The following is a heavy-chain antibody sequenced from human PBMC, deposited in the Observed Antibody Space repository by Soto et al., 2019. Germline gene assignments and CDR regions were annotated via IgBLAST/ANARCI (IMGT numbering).Heavy chain of an antibody. J-gene: IGHJ6*02. CDR1: GFTFSSYA. D-gene: IGHD3-3*01. CDR3: AKDRNITIFGVVIITHAGMDV. CDR2: ISGSGGST. V-gene: IGHV3-23*01. Sequence: GGSLRLSCAASGFTFSSYAMSWVRQAPGKGLEWVSAISGSGGSTYYADSVKGRFTISRDNSKNTLYLQMNSLRAEDTAVYYCAKDRNITIFGVVIITHAGMDVWGQGTTVTVSS.